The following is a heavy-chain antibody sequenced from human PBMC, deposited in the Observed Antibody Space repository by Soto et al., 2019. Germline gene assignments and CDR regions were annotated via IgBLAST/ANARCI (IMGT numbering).Heavy chain of an antibody. Sequence: EVQLVESGGGLVQPGGSLRLSCTASGFTFSSQWLHWVRQAPGKGLMWISRILNDGTTTNYADSVKGRFTVSRDNAKKTMSLPMNNLRAEDTAVYYCATWRGGYTYGLDHWGQGTPVTVSS. CDR1: GFTFSSQW. V-gene: IGHV3-74*01. J-gene: IGHJ4*02. CDR3: ATWRGGYTYGLDH. D-gene: IGHD5-18*01. CDR2: ILNDGTTT.